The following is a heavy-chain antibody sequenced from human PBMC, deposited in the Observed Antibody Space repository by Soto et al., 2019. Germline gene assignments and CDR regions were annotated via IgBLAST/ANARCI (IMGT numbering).Heavy chain of an antibody. V-gene: IGHV4-4*02. J-gene: IGHJ6*02. CDR3: ASVRGGYYYAMDV. D-gene: IGHD3-10*02. CDR2: IYHSGST. Sequence: QVQLQESGPGLVKPSGTLSLTCAVSGGSISSSNWWSWVRQPPGKGLEWIGEIYHSGSTNYNPSLKRRVTIAVDKSKNQFSLKLSSVTAADPGVYSGASVRGGYYYAMDVWGQGATVTVSS. CDR1: GGSISSSNW.